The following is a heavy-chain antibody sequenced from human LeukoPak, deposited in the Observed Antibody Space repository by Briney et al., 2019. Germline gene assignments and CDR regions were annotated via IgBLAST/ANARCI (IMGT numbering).Heavy chain of an antibody. J-gene: IGHJ4*02. CDR2: INPNSGGT. CDR1: GYTFTGYY. D-gene: IGHD5-18*01. Sequence: ASVKVSCKASGYTFTGYYMHWVRQAPGQGLEWVGRINPNSGGTNYAQKFQGRVTMTRDTSISTAYMELSRLRSDDTAVYYCARDGDSYGYFGWFFDYWGQGTLVTVSS. CDR3: ARDGDSYGYFGWFFDY. V-gene: IGHV1-2*06.